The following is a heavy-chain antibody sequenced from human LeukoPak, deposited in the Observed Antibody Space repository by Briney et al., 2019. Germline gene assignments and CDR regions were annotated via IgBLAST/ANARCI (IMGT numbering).Heavy chain of an antibody. Sequence: SETLSLTCTVSGGSISSGSYYWSWIRQPAGKGLEWIGRIYTSGSTNYNPSLKSRVTISVDTSKNQFSLKLSSVTAADTAVYYRARDAPFRWFDPWGREPWSPSPQ. CDR2: IYTSGST. J-gene: IGHJ5*02. CDR3: ARDAPFRWFDP. CDR1: GGSISSGSYY. V-gene: IGHV4-61*02.